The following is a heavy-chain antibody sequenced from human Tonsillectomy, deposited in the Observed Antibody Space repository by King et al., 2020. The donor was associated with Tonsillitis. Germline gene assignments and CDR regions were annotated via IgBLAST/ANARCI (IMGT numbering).Heavy chain of an antibody. J-gene: IGHJ4*02. CDR3: GKDRSNSFAY. CDR2: ISWDGGST. V-gene: IGHV3-43*01. D-gene: IGHD4-11*01. CDR1: GFTFDDYT. Sequence: VQLVESGGVVVQPGGSLRLSCAASGFTFDDYTMHWVRQAPGKGLEWVSLISWDGGSTYYADSVKGRFTISGDNSKNSLYLQMTSLRTEDTALYSCGKDRSNSFAYWGQGTLVTVAS.